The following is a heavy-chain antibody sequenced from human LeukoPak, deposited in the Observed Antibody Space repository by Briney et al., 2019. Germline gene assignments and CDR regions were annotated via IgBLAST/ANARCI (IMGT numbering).Heavy chain of an antibody. D-gene: IGHD2-2*02. V-gene: IGHV1-18*01. J-gene: IGHJ6*02. CDR1: GYTFTSYG. Sequence: SVKVSCKASGYTFTSYGINWVRQAPGQGLEWMGWISAYNGNTNYAQKLQGRVTMTTDTSTSTAYMELRSLRSDDTAVYYCARTICAGTSCYTGDYYYYYGMDVWGQGTTVTVSS. CDR3: ARTICAGTSCYTGDYYYYYGMDV. CDR2: ISAYNGNT.